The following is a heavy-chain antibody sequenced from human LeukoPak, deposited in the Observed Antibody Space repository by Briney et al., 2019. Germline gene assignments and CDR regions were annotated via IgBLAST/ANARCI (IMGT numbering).Heavy chain of an antibody. V-gene: IGHV1-18*01. CDR2: ISAYNGNT. Sequence: GASVKVSCKASGYTFTSYGISWVRQAPGQGLEWMGWISAYNGNTNYAQKLQGRVTMTTDTSTSTAYMELRSLRSDDTAVYYCARGQALLTYYYDSSPWAFDIWGQGTMVTVSS. J-gene: IGHJ3*02. CDR1: GYTFTSYG. CDR3: ARGQALLTYYYDSSPWAFDI. D-gene: IGHD3-22*01.